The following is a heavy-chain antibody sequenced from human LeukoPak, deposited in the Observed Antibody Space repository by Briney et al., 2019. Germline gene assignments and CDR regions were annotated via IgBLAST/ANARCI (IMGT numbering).Heavy chain of an antibody. CDR1: GFTFSSYA. J-gene: IGHJ4*02. CDR2: ISGSGGGT. Sequence: PGGSLRLSCAASGFTFSSYAMSWVRQAPGKGLEWVSAISGSGGGTYSADSVKGRFTISRDNSKNTLDLQMNSLRAEDTAVYYCAKDRVAAAGLRYFDYWGQGSLVTVSS. V-gene: IGHV3-23*01. D-gene: IGHD6-13*01. CDR3: AKDRVAAAGLRYFDY.